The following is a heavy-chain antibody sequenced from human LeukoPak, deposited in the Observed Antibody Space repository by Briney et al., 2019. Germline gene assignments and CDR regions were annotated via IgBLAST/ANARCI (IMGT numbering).Heavy chain of an antibody. D-gene: IGHD6-19*01. Sequence: SETLSLTCTVSGGSISSYYWSWIRQPPGKGLEWIGYIYYSGSTNYNPSLKSRVTISVGTSKNQFSLELSSVTAADTAMYYCARYRYSSGWLRYFDLWGRGTQVTVSS. V-gene: IGHV4-59*08. CDR2: IYYSGST. CDR1: GGSISSYY. J-gene: IGHJ2*01. CDR3: ARYRYSSGWLRYFDL.